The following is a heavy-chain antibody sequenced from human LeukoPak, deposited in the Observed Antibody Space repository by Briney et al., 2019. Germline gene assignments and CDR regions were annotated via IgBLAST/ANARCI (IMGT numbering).Heavy chain of an antibody. Sequence: PGGSLRLSCAASGFSFSSYAMNWVRQAPGKGLVWVSRINSDGSSTSYADSVKGRFTISRDNAKNTLYLQMNSLRAEDTAVYYCAREEWELLRNAFDIWGQGTMVTVSS. V-gene: IGHV3-74*01. D-gene: IGHD1-26*01. CDR1: GFSFSSYA. J-gene: IGHJ3*02. CDR3: AREEWELLRNAFDI. CDR2: INSDGSST.